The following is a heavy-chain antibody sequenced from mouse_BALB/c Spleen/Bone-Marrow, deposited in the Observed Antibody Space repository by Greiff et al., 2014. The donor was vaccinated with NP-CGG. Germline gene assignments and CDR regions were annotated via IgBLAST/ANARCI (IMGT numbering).Heavy chain of an antibody. V-gene: IGHV1-80*01. CDR3: ARSGYSAMDY. Sequence: VQLVESGAELVRPGSSVKISCKPSGYAFSSYWMNWVKQRPGQGPEWIGQIYPGDGDTNYNGKFKGKATLTADKSSSTAYMHLSSLTSEDSAVYFCARSGYSAMDYWGQGTSVTVSS. D-gene: IGHD1-3*01. CDR2: IYPGDGDT. CDR1: GYAFSSYW. J-gene: IGHJ4*01.